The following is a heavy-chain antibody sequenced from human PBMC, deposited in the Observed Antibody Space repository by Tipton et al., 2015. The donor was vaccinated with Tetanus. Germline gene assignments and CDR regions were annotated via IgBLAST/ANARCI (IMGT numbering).Heavy chain of an antibody. CDR3: ARVPPLAVAGITSD. CDR1: GFTFDNYV. J-gene: IGHJ4*02. Sequence: SLRLSCAASGFTFDNYVMNWVRQAPGKGLEWVSYISYGSTTIYYADSVKGRFTISRDNAKNSLYLQMNSLRAEDTAVYYCARVPPLAVAGITSDWGQGTLVTVSS. V-gene: IGHV3-48*01. CDR2: ISYGSTTI. D-gene: IGHD6-13*01.